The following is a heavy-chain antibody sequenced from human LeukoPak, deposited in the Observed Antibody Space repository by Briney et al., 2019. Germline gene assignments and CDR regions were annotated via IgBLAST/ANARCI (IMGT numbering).Heavy chain of an antibody. CDR2: IKQDGSEK. J-gene: IGHJ6*02. D-gene: IGHD6-19*01. V-gene: IGHV3-7*01. CDR1: GFTFSSYW. CDR3: ARGIVGGWYDYYYGMDV. Sequence: GGSLRLSCAASGFTFSSYWMSWVRQAPGKGLEWVANIKQDGSEKYYVDSVKGRFTISRDNAKNSLYLQMNSLRAEDTAVYYCARGIVGGWYDYYYGMDVWGQGTTVTVSS.